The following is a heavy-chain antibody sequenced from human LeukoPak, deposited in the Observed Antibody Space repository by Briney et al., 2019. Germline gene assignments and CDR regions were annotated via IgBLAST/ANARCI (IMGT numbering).Heavy chain of an antibody. CDR3: AREIISSACLDY. J-gene: IGHJ4*02. Sequence: GGSLRLSCAAPGFIFSSYSINWVRQAPGKGLEWVSSISSSSSYIYYADSVKGRFTISRDNAKNSLYLQMNSLRVEDTAVYYCAREIISSACLDYWGQGTLVTVSS. V-gene: IGHV3-21*01. CDR1: GFIFSSYS. D-gene: IGHD6-19*01. CDR2: ISSSSSYI.